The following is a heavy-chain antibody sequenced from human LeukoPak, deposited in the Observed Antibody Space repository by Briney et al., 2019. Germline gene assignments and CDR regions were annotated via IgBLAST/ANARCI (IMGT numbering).Heavy chain of an antibody. CDR3: VRDSYHYDSSNELKY. CDR2: INSDGERR. Sequence: QPGGSLRLSCAASGFTFSNYWMYWVRQAPGKGLVWVSRINSDGERRSYADSVKGRFNISRDNAKSSLFLQMDGLRVEDTAVYYCVRDSYHYDSSNELKYWGQGTLVTVSS. J-gene: IGHJ4*02. D-gene: IGHD3-22*01. CDR1: GFTFSNYW. V-gene: IGHV3-74*01.